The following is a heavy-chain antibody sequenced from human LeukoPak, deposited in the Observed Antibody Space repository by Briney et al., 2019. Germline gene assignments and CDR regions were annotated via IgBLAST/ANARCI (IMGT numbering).Heavy chain of an antibody. CDR3: ARVRTTVTTFYFQH. Sequence: GGSPRLSCAASGFTVSSNYMSWVRQAPGKGLEWVSVIYSGGSTYYADSVKGRFTISRDNSKNTLYLQMNSLRAEDTAVYYCARVRTTVTTFYFQHWGQGTLVAVSS. V-gene: IGHV3-66*02. CDR1: GFTVSSNY. CDR2: IYSGGST. D-gene: IGHD4-17*01. J-gene: IGHJ1*01.